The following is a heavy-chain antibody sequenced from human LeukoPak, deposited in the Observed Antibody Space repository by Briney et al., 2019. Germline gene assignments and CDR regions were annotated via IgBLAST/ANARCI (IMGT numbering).Heavy chain of an antibody. J-gene: IGHJ4*02. V-gene: IGHV4-39*01. Sequence: PSETLSLTCTVSGGSISSSSSYWGWIRQPPGKGLEWIGSIYYSGSTYYNPSLKSRVTISVDTSKNQFSLKLSSVTAADTAVYYCARAVAAPYYFDYWGQGTLVTVSS. CDR3: ARAVAAPYYFDY. CDR2: IYYSGST. D-gene: IGHD6-19*01. CDR1: GGSISSSSSY.